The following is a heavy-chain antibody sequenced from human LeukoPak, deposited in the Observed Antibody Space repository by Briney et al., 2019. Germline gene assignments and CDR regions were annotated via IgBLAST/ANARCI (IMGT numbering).Heavy chain of an antibody. D-gene: IGHD3-10*01. CDR3: ARYSSYGYFDY. CDR2: INPSGGST. Sequence: GASVKVSCKASGYTFTSYDINWVRQAPGQGLEWMGIINPSGGSTSYAQKFQGRVTMTRDTSTSTVYMELSSLRSEDTAVYYCARYSSYGYFDYWGQGTLVTVSS. V-gene: IGHV1-46*01. J-gene: IGHJ4*02. CDR1: GYTFTSYD.